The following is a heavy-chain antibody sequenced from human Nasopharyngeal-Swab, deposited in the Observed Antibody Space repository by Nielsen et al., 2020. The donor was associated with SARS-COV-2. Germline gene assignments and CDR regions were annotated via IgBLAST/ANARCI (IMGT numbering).Heavy chain of an antibody. D-gene: IGHD6-13*01. CDR1: GFTFSSYA. V-gene: IGHV3-30-3*01. CDR3: ARDGGGDSSSWESDY. CDR2: ISYDGSNK. J-gene: IGHJ4*02. Sequence: GESLKISCAASGFTFSSYAMHWVRQAPGKGLEWVAVISYDGSNKYYADSVKGRFTISRDNSKNTLYLQMNSLRAEDTAVYYCARDGGGDSSSWESDYWGQGTLVTVSS.